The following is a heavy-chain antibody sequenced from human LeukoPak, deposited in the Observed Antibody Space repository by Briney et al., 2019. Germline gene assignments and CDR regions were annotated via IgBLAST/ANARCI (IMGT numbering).Heavy chain of an antibody. V-gene: IGHV3-49*03. CDR3: TREYYYDNSGYFRFDH. CDR2: IRSKAYGGTT. D-gene: IGHD3-22*01. Sequence: GGSLRLSCTASGFTFGDYAMSWFRQAPGKGLEWVGFIRSKAYGGTTEYAASVKGRFTISRDDSKSIAYLHMNSLKTEDTAVYYCTREYYYDNSGYFRFDHWGQGTLVTVSS. CDR1: GFTFGDYA. J-gene: IGHJ4*02.